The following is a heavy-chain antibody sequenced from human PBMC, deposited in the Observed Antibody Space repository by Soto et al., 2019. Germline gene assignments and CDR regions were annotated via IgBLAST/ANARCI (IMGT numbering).Heavy chain of an antibody. J-gene: IGHJ4*02. CDR1: GYTFTTYG. V-gene: IGHV1-18*04. Sequence: ASVKVSCKASGYTFTTYGISWVRQAPGQGLEWMGWISTYSGNTNYAQKFQGRVTMTTDTSTSTAYMELRSLRSDDTAVYYCAREGYYDSSGYYSPFDSWGQGTPVT. CDR3: AREGYYDSSGYYSPFDS. D-gene: IGHD3-22*01. CDR2: ISTYSGNT.